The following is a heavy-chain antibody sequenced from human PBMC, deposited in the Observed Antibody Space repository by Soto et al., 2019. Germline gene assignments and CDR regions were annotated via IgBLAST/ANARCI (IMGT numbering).Heavy chain of an antibody. V-gene: IGHV1-3*01. Sequence: ASVQVSCXASGYTFTSYAMHWVRQAPGQRLEWMGWINAGNGNTKYSQKFQGRVTITRDTSASTAYMELSSLRSEDTAVYYCASSYSNYALIDYYYYGMDVWGQGTTVTVS. CDR2: INAGNGNT. J-gene: IGHJ6*02. D-gene: IGHD4-4*01. CDR1: GYTFTSYA. CDR3: ASSYSNYALIDYYYYGMDV.